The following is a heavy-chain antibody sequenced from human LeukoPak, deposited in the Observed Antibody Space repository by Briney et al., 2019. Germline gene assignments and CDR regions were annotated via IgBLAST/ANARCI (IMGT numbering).Heavy chain of an antibody. J-gene: IGHJ6*02. CDR2: IWYDGSNK. V-gene: IGHV3-33*01. Sequence: GGSLRLSCAASGFTFSSYGMHWVRQAPGKGLEWVAVIWYDGSNKYYADSVKGRFTISRDNSKNTLYLQMNSLRAEDTAVYYCARDIAVAGTSFVYYYYGMDVWGQGTTVTVSS. D-gene: IGHD6-19*01. CDR1: GFTFSSYG. CDR3: ARDIAVAGTSFVYYYYGMDV.